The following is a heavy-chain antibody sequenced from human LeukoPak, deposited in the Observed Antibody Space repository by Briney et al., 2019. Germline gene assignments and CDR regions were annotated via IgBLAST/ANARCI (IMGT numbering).Heavy chain of an antibody. CDR3: AKDRSYDILTGYTY. D-gene: IGHD3-9*01. J-gene: IGHJ4*02. CDR1: GFTFNSYA. CDR2: ISGSAGST. Sequence: HSGGSLRLSCAASGFTFNSYAMNWVRQAPGKGLEWVSAISGSAGSTYYADSVKGRFTISRDNSKNTLYLQMNSLRAEDTAVYYCAKDRSYDILTGYTYWGQGTLVTVSS. V-gene: IGHV3-23*01.